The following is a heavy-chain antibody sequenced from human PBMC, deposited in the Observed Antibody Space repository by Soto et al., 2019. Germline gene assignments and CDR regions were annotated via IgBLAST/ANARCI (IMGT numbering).Heavy chain of an antibody. CDR1: GYSFTSYW. J-gene: IGHJ6*02. Sequence: GDSLKISCKGSGYSFTSYWIGWVRQMPGKGLEWMGIIYPGDSDTRYSPSFQGQVTISADKSISTAYLQWSSLKASDTAMYYCDRIVSQSGGGLAARGHYHVMDVCGQGTPVTVS. D-gene: IGHD6-6*01. CDR3: DRIVSQSGGGLAARGHYHVMDV. V-gene: IGHV5-51*01. CDR2: IYPGDSDT.